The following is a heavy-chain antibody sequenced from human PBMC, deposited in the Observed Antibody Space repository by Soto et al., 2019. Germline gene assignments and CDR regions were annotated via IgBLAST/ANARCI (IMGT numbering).Heavy chain of an antibody. V-gene: IGHV3-72*01. D-gene: IGHD2-8*02. J-gene: IGHJ4*02. Sequence: GSLRLSCVASGFSFSDLYIAWVRQAPGKGLEWVGRIKHKPHGSTTDYAASVKGRFTISRDDSENSLYLQMNSLHTDDTAIYYCVREFYWKFDYWGQGTLVTVSS. CDR1: GFSFSDLY. CDR2: IKHKPHGSTT. CDR3: VREFYWKFDY.